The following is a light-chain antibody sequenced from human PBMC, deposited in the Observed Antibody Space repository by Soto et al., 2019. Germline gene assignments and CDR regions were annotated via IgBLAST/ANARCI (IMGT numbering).Light chain of an antibody. CDR1: QTISSW. Sequence: DIQMTQSPSTLSGSVGDRVTITCRASQTISSWLAWDQQKPGKAPKLLIYKASTLESGVPSRFSGSGSGTEFTLTISSLQPYDFATYYCQHYNSYSEAFGRGTKVELK. CDR2: KAS. CDR3: QHYNSYSEA. V-gene: IGKV1-5*03. J-gene: IGKJ1*01.